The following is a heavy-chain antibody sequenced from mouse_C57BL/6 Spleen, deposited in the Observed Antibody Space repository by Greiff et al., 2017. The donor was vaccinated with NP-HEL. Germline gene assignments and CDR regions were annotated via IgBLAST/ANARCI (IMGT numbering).Heavy chain of an antibody. CDR1: GYTFTSYW. J-gene: IGHJ2*01. D-gene: IGHD3-2*02. CDR2: IYPGSGST. V-gene: IGHV1-55*01. CDR3: ARCLDSSGYEGY. Sequence: QVQLKQSGAELVKPGASVKMSCKASGYTFTSYWITWVKQRPGQGLEWIGDIYPGSGSTNYNEKFKSKATLTVDTSSSTAYMQLSSLTSEDAAVYYCARCLDSSGYEGYWGQGTTLTVSS.